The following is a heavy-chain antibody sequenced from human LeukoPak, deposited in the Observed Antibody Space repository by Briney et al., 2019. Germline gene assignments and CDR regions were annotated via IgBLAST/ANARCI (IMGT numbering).Heavy chain of an antibody. J-gene: IGHJ4*02. CDR2: ISGSGGST. Sequence: PGGSLRLSCAASGFTFSSYAMSWVRLAPGKGLEWVSAISGSGGSTYYADSVKGRFTISRDNSKNALYLQMNSLRAEDTAVYYCAQRYFDWYPFDYWGQGTLVTVSS. D-gene: IGHD3-9*01. V-gene: IGHV3-23*01. CDR1: GFTFSSYA. CDR3: AQRYFDWYPFDY.